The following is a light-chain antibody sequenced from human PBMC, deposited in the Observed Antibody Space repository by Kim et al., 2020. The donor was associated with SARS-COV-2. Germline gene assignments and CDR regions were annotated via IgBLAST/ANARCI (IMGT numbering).Light chain of an antibody. CDR2: GKD. Sequence: ARGQTVKITCQGDSLKTSYATWYQQKPGQAPVLVLYGKDNRPSGIPDRFSGSSSSNSGSLTITGAQAEDEADYYCSSRDTSNSHVVFGGGTQLTVL. CDR1: SLKTSY. V-gene: IGLV3-19*01. CDR3: SSRDTSNSHVV. J-gene: IGLJ2*01.